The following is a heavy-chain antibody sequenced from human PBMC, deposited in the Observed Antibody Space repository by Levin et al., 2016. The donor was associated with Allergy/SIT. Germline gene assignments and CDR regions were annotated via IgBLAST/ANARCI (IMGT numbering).Heavy chain of an antibody. J-gene: IGHJ4*02. CDR2: ICYSGST. CDR1: GGSISSYY. V-gene: IGHV4-59*01. Sequence: SETLSLTCTVSGGSISSYYWSWIRQPPGKGLEWIGYICYSGSTNYNPSLKSRVTISVDTSKNQFSLKLSSVTAADTAVYYCARGRDGYKFDYWGQGTLVTVSS. CDR3: ARGRDGYKFDY. D-gene: IGHD5-24*01.